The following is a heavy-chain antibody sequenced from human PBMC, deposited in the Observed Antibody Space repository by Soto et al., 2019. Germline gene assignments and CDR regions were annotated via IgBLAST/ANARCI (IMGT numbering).Heavy chain of an antibody. J-gene: IGHJ4*02. CDR1: GYSFTSYW. D-gene: IGHD3-3*01. CDR2: IYPGDSDT. V-gene: IGHV5-51*01. CDR3: ARRGVSNFWSGYYTAGLVDY. Sequence: LKISCKGSGYSFTSYWIGWVRQMPGKGLEWMGIIYPGDSDTRYSPSFQGQVTISADKSISTAYLQWSSLKASDTAMYYCARRGVSNFWSGYYTAGLVDYWGQGTLVTVSS.